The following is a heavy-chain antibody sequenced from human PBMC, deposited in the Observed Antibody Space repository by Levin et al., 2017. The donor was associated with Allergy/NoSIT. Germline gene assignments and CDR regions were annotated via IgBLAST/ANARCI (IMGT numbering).Heavy chain of an antibody. Sequence: SCAASGFTFSNYGMDWVRQAPGKGLEWVAVIWYDGSNKYYADSVKGRFTISRDNSKNTVSLQMNSLRAEDTAMYYCARLGSAWSFDYWGQGTLVTVSS. CDR1: GFTFSNYG. CDR3: ARLGSAWSFDY. CDR2: IWYDGSNK. V-gene: IGHV3-33*01. J-gene: IGHJ4*02. D-gene: IGHD6-19*01.